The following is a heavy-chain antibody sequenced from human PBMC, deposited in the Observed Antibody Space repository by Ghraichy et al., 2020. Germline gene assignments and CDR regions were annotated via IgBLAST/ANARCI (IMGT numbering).Heavy chain of an antibody. D-gene: IGHD3-9*01. J-gene: IGHJ4*02. V-gene: IGHV1-69*13. CDR2: IIPIFGRA. CDR1: GGNFSSYG. Sequence: SVKVSCKASGGNFSSYGISWVRQAPGQGLEWMGGIIPIFGRANHAQKFQGRVTFSADDSTSTAYMELSSLRSDDTAVYYCSRDGTVGPAGYYHNYFDLWGQGSLVTVSS. CDR3: SRDGTVGPAGYYHNYFDL.